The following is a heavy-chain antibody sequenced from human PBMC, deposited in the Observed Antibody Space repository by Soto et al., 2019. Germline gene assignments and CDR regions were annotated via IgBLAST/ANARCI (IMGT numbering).Heavy chain of an antibody. CDR1: GGTFSSYA. Sequence: SVKVSCKASGGTFSSYAISWVRQAPGQGLEWMGGIIPIFGTANYAQKFQGRVTITADESTSTAYMELSSLRSEDTAVYYCATALTIFDNDAFDIWGQGTMVTVSS. D-gene: IGHD3-3*01. CDR3: ATALTIFDNDAFDI. CDR2: IIPIFGTA. V-gene: IGHV1-69*13. J-gene: IGHJ3*02.